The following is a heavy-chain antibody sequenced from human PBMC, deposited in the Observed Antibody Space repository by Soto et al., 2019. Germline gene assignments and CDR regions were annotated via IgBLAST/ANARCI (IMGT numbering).Heavy chain of an antibody. CDR2: IIAYHGIT. CDR3: ARGTDAVELAGFDY. D-gene: IGHD6-13*01. V-gene: IGHV1-18*01. J-gene: IGHJ4*02. Sequence: GASVQVSCKASGGTFSSYTISWVRQAPGQGLEWMGWIIAYHGITNYAQKLQGRITMTADTSTSTAYMELRSLRSDDTAVYYCARGTDAVELAGFDYWGQGTLVTVSS. CDR1: GGTFSSYT.